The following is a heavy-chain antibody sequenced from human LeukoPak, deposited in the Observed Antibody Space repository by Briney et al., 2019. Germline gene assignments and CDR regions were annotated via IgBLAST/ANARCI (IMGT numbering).Heavy chain of an antibody. Sequence: SQTLSLTCSVSGGSLSSDNYYWNWIRQPAGKGLEWIGRVYTTGSTNYNPSLKSRVTISVDTSKNQFSLKVSSVTAADTAVYYCASLRERSYYARGFDYWGQGTLVTVSS. J-gene: IGHJ4*02. D-gene: IGHD1-26*01. CDR1: GGSLSSDNYY. CDR3: ASLRERSYYARGFDY. CDR2: VYTTGST. V-gene: IGHV4-61*02.